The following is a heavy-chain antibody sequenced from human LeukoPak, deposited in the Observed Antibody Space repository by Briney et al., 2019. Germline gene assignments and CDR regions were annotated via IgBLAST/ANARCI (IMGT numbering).Heavy chain of an antibody. CDR1: GFTFSSHG. CDR3: ARDFEYSSSSWRYYFDY. D-gene: IGHD6-6*01. V-gene: IGHV3-30*02. Sequence: GGSLRLSCAASGFTFSSHGMHWVRQAPGKGLEGVAFLRFDGSNKYYADSVKGRFTISRDNSKNTLYLQMNSLRAEDTAVYYCARDFEYSSSSWRYYFDYWGQGALVTVSS. J-gene: IGHJ4*02. CDR2: LRFDGSNK.